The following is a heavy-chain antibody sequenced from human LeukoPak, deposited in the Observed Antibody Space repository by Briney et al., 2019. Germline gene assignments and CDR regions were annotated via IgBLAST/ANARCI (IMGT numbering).Heavy chain of an antibody. D-gene: IGHD5-18*01. V-gene: IGHV4-61*02. CDR3: ARAHGYSYGYMIVAPGPRGAY. CDR1: GGSISSSSYY. J-gene: IGHJ4*02. Sequence: PSETLSLTCTVSGGSISSSSYYWGWIRQPAGKGLEWIGRIYTSGSTNYNPSPKSRVTMSVDTSNNQFSLKLSSVTAADTAVYYCARAHGYSYGYMIVAPGPRGAYWGQGTLVTVSS. CDR2: IYTSGST.